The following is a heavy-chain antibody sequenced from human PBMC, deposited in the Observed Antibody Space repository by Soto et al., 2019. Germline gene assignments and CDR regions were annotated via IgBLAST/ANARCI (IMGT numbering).Heavy chain of an antibody. J-gene: IGHJ4*02. Sequence: QVQLVESGGGVVQPGRSLRLSCAASGFTFSSYGMHWVRQAPGKGLEWVAVISYDGSNKYYADSVKGRFTISRDNSKKRMYLPMNSLRAEQTAMYSCAKDLLVVALTPAYYWGQGPLVAVSS. V-gene: IGHV3-30*18. CDR1: GFTFSSYG. D-gene: IGHD2-15*01. CDR3: AKDLLVVALTPAYY. CDR2: ISYDGSNK.